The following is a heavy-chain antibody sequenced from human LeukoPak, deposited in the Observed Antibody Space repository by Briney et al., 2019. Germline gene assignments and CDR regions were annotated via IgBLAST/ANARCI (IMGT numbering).Heavy chain of an antibody. CDR2: INHSGST. CDR3: ARSTTTYYYDSSGYGSAFDI. J-gene: IGHJ3*02. D-gene: IGHD3-22*01. CDR1: GGSFSGHY. Sequence: SETLSLTCAVYGGSFSGHYWSWIRQPPGKGLEWIGEINHSGSTNYNPSLKSRVTISVDTSKNQFSLKLSSVTAADTAVYYCARSTTTYYYDSSGYGSAFDIWGQGTMVTVSS. V-gene: IGHV4-34*01.